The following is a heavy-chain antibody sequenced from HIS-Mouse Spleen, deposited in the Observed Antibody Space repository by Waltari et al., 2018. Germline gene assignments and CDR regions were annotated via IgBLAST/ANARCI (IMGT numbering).Heavy chain of an antibody. D-gene: IGHD6-13*01. CDR1: GFTVSSNY. Sequence: EVQLVESGGGLIQPGGSLRLSCAASGFTVSSNYISWVRQAQGQGLEWVSVIYSGGSTYYADSVKGRFTISRDNSKNTLYLQMNSLRAEDTAVYYCARGGLAAAGWYFDLWGRGTLVTVSS. CDR2: IYSGGST. J-gene: IGHJ2*01. CDR3: ARGGLAAAGWYFDL. V-gene: IGHV3-53*01.